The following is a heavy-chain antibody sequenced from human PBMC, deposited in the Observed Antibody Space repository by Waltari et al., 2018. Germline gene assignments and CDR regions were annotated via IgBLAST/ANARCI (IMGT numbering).Heavy chain of an antibody. Sequence: QVQLVQSGAEVKKPGASVKVSCKASGYTFTSYAMHWVRQAPGQRLEWMGWINAGNGNTKYSQKFQGRVTITRDTSASTAYMELSSLRSEDTAVYYCARGGWYVLGAFDIWGQGTMVTVSS. V-gene: IGHV1-3*01. D-gene: IGHD6-19*01. CDR2: INAGNGNT. J-gene: IGHJ3*02. CDR3: ARGGWYVLGAFDI. CDR1: GYTFTSYA.